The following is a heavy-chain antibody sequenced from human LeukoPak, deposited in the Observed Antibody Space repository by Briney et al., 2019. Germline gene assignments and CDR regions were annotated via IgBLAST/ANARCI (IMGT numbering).Heavy chain of an antibody. CDR1: GFTFSSYS. D-gene: IGHD1-26*01. CDR2: INSVSSYI. CDR3: ARDLGGATDY. Sequence: GGSLRLSCAASGFTFSSYSMNWVRQAPGKGLEWVSSINSVSSYIKYADSVKGRFTISRDNAKNSLYLQMNSLRAEDTAVYYCARDLGGATDYWGQGTLVTVSS. V-gene: IGHV3-21*01. J-gene: IGHJ4*02.